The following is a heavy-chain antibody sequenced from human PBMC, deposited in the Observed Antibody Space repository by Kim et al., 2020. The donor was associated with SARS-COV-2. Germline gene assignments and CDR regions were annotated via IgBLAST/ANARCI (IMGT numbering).Heavy chain of an antibody. J-gene: IGHJ6*02. CDR3: ATVTTWVKNYYYGTDV. V-gene: IGHV4-39*01. CDR1: GGSISSSIYY. D-gene: IGHD4-17*01. Sequence: SETLSLICTVSGGSISSSIYYWGWIRQPPGKGLEWIGSIYYRGSTYYNPSLKSRVTISIDTSKNQFSLKLRSVTAADTAVYYCATVTTWVKNYYYGTDVWGQGTTVTVSS. CDR2: IYYRGST.